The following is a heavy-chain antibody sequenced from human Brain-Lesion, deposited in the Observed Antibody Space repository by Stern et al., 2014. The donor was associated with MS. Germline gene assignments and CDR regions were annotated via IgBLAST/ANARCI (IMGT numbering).Heavy chain of an antibody. CDR1: GYIFTGYY. Sequence: VQLVESGAEVKKPGASVKVSCKTSGYIFTGYYIHWVRQAPGQGLEWMAWINPNTGGTKYAQTFQGRVTMSRDTSISTGYVELSSLTSDDTAVYYCARDQRGITIFGVVTDYYYLGMDVWGQGTTVTVSS. CDR3: ARDQRGITIFGVVTDYYYLGMDV. CDR2: INPNTGGT. D-gene: IGHD3-3*01. J-gene: IGHJ6*02. V-gene: IGHV1-2*02.